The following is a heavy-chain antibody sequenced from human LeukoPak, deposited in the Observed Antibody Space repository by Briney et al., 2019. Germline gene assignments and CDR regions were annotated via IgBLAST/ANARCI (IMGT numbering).Heavy chain of an antibody. CDR2: ISGSGNRT. V-gene: IGHV3-23*01. D-gene: IGHD2-15*01. Sequence: GGSLRLSCAASGFTFSSYAMSWVRQAPGKGLEWVSSISGSGNRTYYADSVKGRFAISRDNSKNTLFLQMNSLRAEDTAVYYCAKNLYCGGGSCYPSALGMDVWGQGTTVTVSS. J-gene: IGHJ6*02. CDR1: GFTFSSYA. CDR3: AKNLYCGGGSCYPSALGMDV.